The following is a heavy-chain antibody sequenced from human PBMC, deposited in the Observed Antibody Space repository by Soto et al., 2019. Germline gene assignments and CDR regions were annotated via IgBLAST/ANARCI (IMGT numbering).Heavy chain of an antibody. CDR1: GFTFSSYG. D-gene: IGHD5-12*01. V-gene: IGHV3-30*18. Sequence: VQLVESGGGVVQPGRSLRLSCAASGFTFSSYGMHWVRQAPGKGLEWVAVISYDGSNKYYADSVKGRFTISRDNSKNTLYLQMNSLRAEDTAVYYCAKDWAVATIRSYYYYGMDVWGQGTTVTVSS. CDR2: ISYDGSNK. J-gene: IGHJ6*02. CDR3: AKDWAVATIRSYYYYGMDV.